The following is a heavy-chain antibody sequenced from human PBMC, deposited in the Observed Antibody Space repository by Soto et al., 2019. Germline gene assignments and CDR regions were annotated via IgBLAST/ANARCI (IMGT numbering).Heavy chain of an antibody. CDR3: AIGLGLYYFDY. CDR2: INAGNGNT. Sequence: QVQLVQSGAEVKKPGASVKVSCKDSGYTFTSYAMHWVRQAPGQRLEWMGWINAGNGNTKYSQKFQGRVTITRDTSASTAYMELSSLRSEDTAVYYCAIGLGLYYFDYWGQGTLVTVSS. V-gene: IGHV1-3*01. J-gene: IGHJ4*02. D-gene: IGHD1-26*01. CDR1: GYTFTSYA.